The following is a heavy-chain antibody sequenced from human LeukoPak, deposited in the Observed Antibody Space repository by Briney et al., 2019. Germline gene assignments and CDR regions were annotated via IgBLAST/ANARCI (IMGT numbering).Heavy chain of an antibody. Sequence: SETLSLTCTVSGGSISSSSYYWGWIRQPPGKGLEWIGSIYYSGSTYYNPSLKSRVTISVDTSKNQFSLKLSSVTAADTAVYYCARDSPTLPYSYEAGFDPWGQGTLVTVSS. CDR3: ARDSPTLPYSYEAGFDP. CDR2: IYYSGST. D-gene: IGHD5-18*01. V-gene: IGHV4-39*07. CDR1: GGSISSSSYY. J-gene: IGHJ5*02.